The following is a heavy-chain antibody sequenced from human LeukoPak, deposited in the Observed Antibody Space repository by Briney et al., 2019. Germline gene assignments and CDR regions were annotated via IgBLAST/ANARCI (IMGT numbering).Heavy chain of an antibody. Sequence: AASVKVSCKASGYTFTDYYMHWVQQAPGKGLEWMGLVDPEDGETIYAEKFQGRVTITADTSTDTAYMELSSLRSEDTAVYYCATDPQLADFWSGYYDYWGQGTLVTVSS. CDR1: GYTFTDYY. CDR2: VDPEDGET. V-gene: IGHV1-69-2*01. CDR3: ATDPQLADFWSGYYDY. D-gene: IGHD3-3*01. J-gene: IGHJ4*02.